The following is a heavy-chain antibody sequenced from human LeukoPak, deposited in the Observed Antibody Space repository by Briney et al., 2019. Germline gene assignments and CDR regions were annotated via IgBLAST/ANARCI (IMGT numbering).Heavy chain of an antibody. V-gene: IGHV1-46*01. CDR3: ARLDILTGRFYFDY. CDR2: INPSGGST. J-gene: IGHJ4*02. CDR1: RYTITSYY. D-gene: IGHD3-9*01. Sequence: ASVKVSCKASRYTITSYYMHWVRQAPGQGLEWMGIINPSGGSTSYAQRFQGRVTMTRDTSTSTVYMELSSLRSEDTAVYYCARLDILTGRFYFDYWGQGTLVTVSS.